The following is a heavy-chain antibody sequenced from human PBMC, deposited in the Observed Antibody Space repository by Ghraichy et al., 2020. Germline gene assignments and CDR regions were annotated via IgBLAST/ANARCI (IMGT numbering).Heavy chain of an antibody. D-gene: IGHD6-13*01. V-gene: IGHV3-33*01. CDR3: ARGSWYDYWYYFEY. J-gene: IGHJ4*02. CDR2: IWYDGSNK. CDR1: GFTFSSYG. Sequence: GGSLRLSCAASGFTFSSYGMHWVRQAPGKGLEWVAVIWYDGSNKYYADSVKGRFTISRDNSKNTLYLQMNSLRAEDTAVYYCARGSWYDYWYYFEYWGKGTLVTVSS.